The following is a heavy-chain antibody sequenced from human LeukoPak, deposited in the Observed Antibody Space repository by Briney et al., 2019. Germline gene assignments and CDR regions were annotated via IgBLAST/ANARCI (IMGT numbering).Heavy chain of an antibody. CDR1: GGTFSSYA. J-gene: IGHJ6*03. D-gene: IGHD3-3*01. CDR3: ARAAYYDFWSGEGVGYYYYYMDV. CDR2: IIPIFGTA. Sequence: SVKVSCKASGGTFSSYAISWVRQAPGQGLEWMGRIIPIFGTANYAQKFQGRVTITTDESTSTDYMELSSLRSEDTAVYYCARAAYYDFWSGEGVGYYYYYMDVWGKGTTVTVSS. V-gene: IGHV1-69*05.